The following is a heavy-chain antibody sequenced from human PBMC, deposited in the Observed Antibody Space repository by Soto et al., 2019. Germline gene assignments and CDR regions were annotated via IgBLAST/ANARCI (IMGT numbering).Heavy chain of an antibody. D-gene: IGHD3-16*01. J-gene: IGHJ4*02. CDR3: ARDGLLGYFDY. Sequence: QVRLVESGGGVVQPGRSLRLSCAASGFTFSSYAMHWVRQAPGKGLEWVAVISYDGSNKYYADSVKGRFTISRDYSKNTLYLQMNSLRAEDTAVYYCARDGLLGYFDYWGQGTLVTVSS. CDR1: GFTFSSYA. CDR2: ISYDGSNK. V-gene: IGHV3-30-3*01.